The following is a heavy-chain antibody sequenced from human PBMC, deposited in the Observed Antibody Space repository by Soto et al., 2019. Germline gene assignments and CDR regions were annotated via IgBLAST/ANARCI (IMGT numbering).Heavy chain of an antibody. CDR2: IIPIFGSI. D-gene: IGHD1-26*01. CDR1: GGSFSGYA. CDR3: AKYLVAPNTLDAFDI. J-gene: IGHJ3*02. V-gene: IGHV1-69*06. Sequence: SVKVSCKASGGSFSGYAISWVRQAPGQGLEWMGGIIPIFGSINYAQKFQGRVTLTADKSTSTGYMELSGLRSEDTAVYYCAKYLVAPNTLDAFDIWGQGTVVTVSS.